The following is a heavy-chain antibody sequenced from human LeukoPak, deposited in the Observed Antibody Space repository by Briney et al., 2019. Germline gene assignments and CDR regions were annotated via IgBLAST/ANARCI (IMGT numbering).Heavy chain of an antibody. V-gene: IGHV5-51*01. CDR2: IYPGDSDN. CDR1: GYSFTSYW. CDR3: ARHYYDYVWESYRASQIYY. J-gene: IGHJ4*02. D-gene: IGHD3-16*02. Sequence: GESLKISCKGSGYSFTSYWIGWVRQLPGKGLEWMGIIYPGDSDNRYSPSFQGQVTISADKSISTAYLQWSSLKASDTAMYYCARHYYDYVWESYRASQIYYWGQGSLVTVSS.